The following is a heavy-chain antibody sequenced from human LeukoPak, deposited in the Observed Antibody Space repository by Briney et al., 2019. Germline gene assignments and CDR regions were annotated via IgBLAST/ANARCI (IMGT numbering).Heavy chain of an antibody. D-gene: IGHD5-18*01. V-gene: IGHV1-18*01. CDR2: ISAYNGNT. J-gene: IGHJ3*01. Sequence: ASVKGSCKASGYTFASYGISWVRQDPGQGPQWMGWISAYNGNTNYAQKLQGRVTMTTDTSTSTAYMELRSLSSDDTAVYYCARTGYNYGYAFDLWGQGTMVTVSS. CDR3: ARTGYNYGYAFDL. CDR1: GYTFASYG.